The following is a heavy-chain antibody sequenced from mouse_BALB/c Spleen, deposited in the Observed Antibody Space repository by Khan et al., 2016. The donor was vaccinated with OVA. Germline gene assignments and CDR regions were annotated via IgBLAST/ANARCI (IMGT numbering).Heavy chain of an antibody. V-gene: IGHV14-3*02. CDR1: GFNIKDTY. CDR2: IDPANGNT. D-gene: IGHD2-1*01. Sequence: VRLQQSGVELVKPGASVKLSCTASGFNIKDTYMHWVKQRPEQGLEWIGRIDPANGNTKYDPKFQGKATITADTSSNTAYLQLSSLTSEDTAVYYCARRGNYYYAMDYWGQGTSVTVSS. CDR3: ARRGNYYYAMDY. J-gene: IGHJ4*01.